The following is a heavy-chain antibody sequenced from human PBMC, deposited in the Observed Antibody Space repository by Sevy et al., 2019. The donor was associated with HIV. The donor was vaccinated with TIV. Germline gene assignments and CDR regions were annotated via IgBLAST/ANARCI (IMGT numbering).Heavy chain of an antibody. CDR1: GFTFSSYG. J-gene: IGHJ2*01. D-gene: IGHD1-26*01. V-gene: IGHV3-33*01. Sequence: GGSLRLSCAASGFTFSSYGMHWVRQAPGKGLEWVAAIWSDGSITYYADSVRGRFAISRDNSKNTVYLQMNSLRAEDMAIYSCSRESGSNWYFDLWGRGTLVTVSS. CDR2: IWSDGSIT. CDR3: SRESGSNWYFDL.